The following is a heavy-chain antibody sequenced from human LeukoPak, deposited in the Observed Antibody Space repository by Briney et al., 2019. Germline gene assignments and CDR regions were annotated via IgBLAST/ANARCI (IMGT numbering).Heavy chain of an antibody. CDR2: IIPIFGTA. CDR1: GGTFSSYA. V-gene: IGHV1-69*05. CDR3: AREERGYSYGYPWYFDY. Sequence: SVKVSCKASGGTFSSYAISWVRQAPGQGLEWMGRIIPIFGTANYAQKFQGRVTITTDESTSTAYMELSSLRSEDTAVYYCAREERGYSYGYPWYFDYWGQGTLVTVSS. D-gene: IGHD5-18*01. J-gene: IGHJ4*02.